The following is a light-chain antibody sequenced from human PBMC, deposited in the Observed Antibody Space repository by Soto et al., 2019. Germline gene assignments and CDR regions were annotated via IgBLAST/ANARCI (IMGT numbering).Light chain of an antibody. CDR1: SSDVGGYNY. Sequence: QSALTQPPSASGSPGQSVTISCTGTSSDVGGYNYVSWYQQHPGNAPKLMIYDVSKRPSGVPARFSGSKSGNTASLTVSGLQAEDEADYYCSSYAGSNNHVVFGGGTKVTGL. V-gene: IGLV2-8*01. CDR3: SSYAGSNNHVV. J-gene: IGLJ2*01. CDR2: DVS.